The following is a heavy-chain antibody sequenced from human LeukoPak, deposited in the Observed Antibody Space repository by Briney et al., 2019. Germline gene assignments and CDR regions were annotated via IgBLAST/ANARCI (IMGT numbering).Heavy chain of an antibody. D-gene: IGHD4-11*01. CDR2: IYPGDSYT. J-gene: IGHJ3*02. Sequence: GASLEISCKGSGCIFTSYWIGWVRQLPGKGLEWMGIIYPGDSYTRYSPSFQGQVTISADKSISTAYLQWSSLKASDTAMYYCARPRNDAFDIWGQGTMVTVSS. V-gene: IGHV5-51*01. CDR3: ARPRNDAFDI. CDR1: GCIFTSYW.